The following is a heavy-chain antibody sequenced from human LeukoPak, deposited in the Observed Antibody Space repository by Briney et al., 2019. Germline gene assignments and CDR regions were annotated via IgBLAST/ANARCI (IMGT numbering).Heavy chain of an antibody. J-gene: IGHJ4*02. CDR3: AKRNTMIRGGPSFDY. Sequence: GGSLSLSCAASGFTFSSYSMNWVRPAPGKGLEWVSIIFGAGKNTTYYADSVKGRFTVSRDNSKNTLYLQMTNLRPEDTAKYYCAKRNTMIRGGPSFDYWGQGILVAVSS. D-gene: IGHD3-10*01. V-gene: IGHV3-23*03. CDR2: IFGAGKNTT. CDR1: GFTFSSYS.